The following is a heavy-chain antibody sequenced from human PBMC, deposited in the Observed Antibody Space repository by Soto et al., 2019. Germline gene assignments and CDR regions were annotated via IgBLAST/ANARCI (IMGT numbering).Heavy chain of an antibody. Sequence: QVQLQQWGAGLLKPSETLSLTCAVYGGFVTSGSYYWSWIRQPPGKGLEWIGEMSHSGGNHFNPSLKSRVTISVATSKNPFTLKISSVTAADTALYYCARVERGTATTVVDAFDIWGPGTMVTVSS. D-gene: IGHD1-1*01. CDR2: MSHSGGN. V-gene: IGHV4-34*01. CDR3: ARVERGTATTVVDAFDI. CDR1: GGFVTSGSYY. J-gene: IGHJ3*02.